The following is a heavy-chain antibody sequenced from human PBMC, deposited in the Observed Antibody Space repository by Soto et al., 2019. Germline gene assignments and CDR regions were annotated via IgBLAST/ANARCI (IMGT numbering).Heavy chain of an antibody. D-gene: IGHD4-17*01. CDR2: ISFDGNNK. Sequence: PGGSLRLSCAASGFTFSNYGMHWVRQAPGKGLEWVAIISFDGNNKYYSDSVKGRCTISRDNSKNMVFLQMNSLRPEDTAVYYCARRMVYGGNSFDNWGQGTPVTVSS. V-gene: IGHV3-30*03. J-gene: IGHJ4*01. CDR3: ARRMVYGGNSFDN. CDR1: GFTFSNYG.